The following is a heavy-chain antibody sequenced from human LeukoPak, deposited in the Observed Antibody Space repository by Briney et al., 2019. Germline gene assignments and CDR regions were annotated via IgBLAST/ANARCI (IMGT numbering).Heavy chain of an antibody. CDR1: GYTFTSYY. CDR2: INHSGGST. D-gene: IGHD3-16*01. Sequence: PGASVKVSCEASGYTFTSYYMHWVRQAPGKGLEWVGIINHSGGSTNYAQKLQGRVTMTTDTSTSTAYMELRSLRSDDTAVYYCARDRGGYYGYIWGSEWGQGALVTVSS. J-gene: IGHJ4*02. CDR3: ARDRGGYYGYIWGSE. V-gene: IGHV1-46*01.